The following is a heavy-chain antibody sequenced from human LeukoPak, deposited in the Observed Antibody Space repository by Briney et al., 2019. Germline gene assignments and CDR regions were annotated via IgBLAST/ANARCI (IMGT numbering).Heavy chain of an antibody. J-gene: IGHJ4*02. D-gene: IGHD4-11*01. CDR2: ISGSGGST. CDR1: GFTFSSHA. CDR3: AKGIGNYGDTVDY. V-gene: IGHV3-23*01. Sequence: PGGSLRLSCAASGFTFSSHAMRWVRQAPGKGLEWVSAISGSGGSTYYAACVKGRFPISRDNSKHTLNLQMNSLRAEDTVVYYCAKGIGNYGDTVDYWGQGTLVTVPS.